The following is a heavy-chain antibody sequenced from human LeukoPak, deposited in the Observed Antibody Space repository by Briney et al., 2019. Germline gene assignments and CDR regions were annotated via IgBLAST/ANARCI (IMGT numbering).Heavy chain of an antibody. CDR1: GYSFTSYW. J-gene: IGHJ4*02. CDR3: ARHNLGSSPKLALDY. V-gene: IGHV5-51*01. D-gene: IGHD6-6*01. Sequence: GESLKISCKGSGYSFTSYWIGWVRQMPGKGLEWMGIIYPGDSDTRYSPSFEGQVTISADRSIGTAYLQWSSLKASDTAMYYCARHNLGSSPKLALDYWGQETLVTVSS. CDR2: IYPGDSDT.